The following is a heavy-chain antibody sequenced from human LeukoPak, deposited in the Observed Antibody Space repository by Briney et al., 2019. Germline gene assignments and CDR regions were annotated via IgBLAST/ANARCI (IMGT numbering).Heavy chain of an antibody. CDR1: GGSFSGYY. Sequence: SETLSLTCAVYGGSFSGYYWSWIRQPPGKGLEWIGEINHSGSTYYNPSLKSRVTISVDTSKNQFSLKLSSVTAADTAVYYCARQVTFGYAYAYYFDYWGQGSLVTVSS. D-gene: IGHD5-18*01. CDR3: ARQVTFGYAYAYYFDY. CDR2: INHSGST. V-gene: IGHV4-34*01. J-gene: IGHJ4*02.